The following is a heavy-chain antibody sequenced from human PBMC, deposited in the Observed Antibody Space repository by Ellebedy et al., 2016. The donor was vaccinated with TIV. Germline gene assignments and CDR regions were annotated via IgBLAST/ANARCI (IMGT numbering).Heavy chain of an antibody. V-gene: IGHV1-2*02. CDR2: INPDSGAT. CDR1: GYRFTGYT. Sequence: ASVKVSXXASGYRFTGYTIYWVRQVTGQGLEWMGWINPDSGATNYVEKFQGRVTMISDTSIRTAYMELSSLRSDDTAVYYCARRASCGGDCRRGEVDNWGQGTLVTVSS. D-gene: IGHD2-21*02. J-gene: IGHJ4*02. CDR3: ARRASCGGDCRRGEVDN.